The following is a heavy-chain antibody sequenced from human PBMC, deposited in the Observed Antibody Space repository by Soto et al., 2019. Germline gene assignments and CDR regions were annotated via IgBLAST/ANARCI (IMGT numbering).Heavy chain of an antibody. Sequence: PSETLSLTCAVSGGSISSSNWWSWVRQPPGKGLEWIGEIYHSGSTNYNPSLKSRVTISVDKSKNQFSLKLSSVTAADTAVYYCARTVIGCSSTSCYYYYGMDVWGQGTTVTVSS. J-gene: IGHJ6*02. CDR1: GGSISSSNW. CDR3: ARTVIGCSSTSCYYYYGMDV. D-gene: IGHD2-2*01. V-gene: IGHV4-4*02. CDR2: IYHSGST.